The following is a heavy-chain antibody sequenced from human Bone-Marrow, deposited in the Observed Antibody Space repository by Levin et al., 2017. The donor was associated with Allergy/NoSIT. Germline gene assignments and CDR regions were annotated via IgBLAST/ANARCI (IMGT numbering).Heavy chain of an antibody. D-gene: IGHD3-3*01. CDR2: ISSIGSHT. CDR1: AFSFSDHY. J-gene: IGHJ3*02. Sequence: PGESLKISCAASAFSFSDHYMNWIRQAPGKGLEWVSYISSIGSHTNYAHSVKGRFTISRDNAKNSLYLQMNSLRAEDTAMYYCARSLDFWSGNDAFDIWGQGTMVTVSS. V-gene: IGHV3-11*06. CDR3: ARSLDFWSGNDAFDI.